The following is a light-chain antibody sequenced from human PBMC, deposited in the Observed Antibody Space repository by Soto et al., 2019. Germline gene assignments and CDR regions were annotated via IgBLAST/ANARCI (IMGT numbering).Light chain of an antibody. Sequence: DIQMTQSPSSLSASVGDRVTITCRASQSISNYLNWYQQKPGKAPKLLIYTASTLQSGVPSRFSGSGSGPDFTLTISSLQPEDFATYFCQQSSRTPWTFGPGTKVHIK. CDR3: QQSSRTPWT. CDR2: TAS. V-gene: IGKV1-39*01. J-gene: IGKJ1*01. CDR1: QSISNY.